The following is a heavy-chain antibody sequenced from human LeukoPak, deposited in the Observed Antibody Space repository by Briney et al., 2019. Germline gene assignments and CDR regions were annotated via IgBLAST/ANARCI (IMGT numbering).Heavy chain of an antibody. D-gene: IGHD6-13*01. CDR3: AGADSGSWDFGQ. V-gene: IGHV3-7*04. J-gene: IGHJ4*02. CDR2: IHPDGSVK. CDR1: GFSIRTYW. Sequence: GGSLRLSCAASGFSIRTYWMSWVRQAPGKGLEWVANIHPDGSVKYYMDFVKGRFTISRDNAKNSLYLQMNSLGVDDTGVYYCAGADSGSWDFGQGAQGTLVTVSS.